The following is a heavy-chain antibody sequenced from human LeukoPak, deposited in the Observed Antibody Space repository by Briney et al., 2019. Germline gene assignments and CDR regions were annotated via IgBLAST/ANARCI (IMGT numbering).Heavy chain of an antibody. J-gene: IGHJ3*02. D-gene: IGHD3-10*01. Sequence: ASVKVSCKASGYTFTGYYMHWVRQAPGQGLEWMGWINPNSGGTSYAQKFQGRVTMARNTSISTAYMELSRLRSDDTAVNYCARTHYYGTGSYYPDAFDIWGQGTMVTVSS. V-gene: IGHV1-2*02. CDR1: GYTFTGYY. CDR3: ARTHYYGTGSYYPDAFDI. CDR2: INPNSGGT.